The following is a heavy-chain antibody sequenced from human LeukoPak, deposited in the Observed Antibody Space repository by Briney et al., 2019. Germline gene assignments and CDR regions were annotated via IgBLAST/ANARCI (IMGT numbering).Heavy chain of an antibody. Sequence: SETLSLTCAVYGGSFSGYYWSWIRQPPGKGLEWIGEINHSGSTNYNPALKSRVTISADTSKNQCSLKLSSVTAADTAVYYCARGPPVYYYGSGSPRYFDLWGRGTLVTVSS. CDR2: INHSGST. J-gene: IGHJ2*01. CDR1: GGSFSGYY. CDR3: ARGPPVYYYGSGSPRYFDL. V-gene: IGHV4-34*01. D-gene: IGHD3-10*01.